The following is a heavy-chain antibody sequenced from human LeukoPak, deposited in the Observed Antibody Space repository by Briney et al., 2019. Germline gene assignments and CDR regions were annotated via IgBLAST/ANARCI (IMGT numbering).Heavy chain of an antibody. V-gene: IGHV3-23*01. Sequence: GGSLRLSCAASGFTFISYAMSWVRQAPGKGLEWVSAISGSGGSTYYADSVKGRFTISRDNSKNTLYLQMNSLRAEDTAVYYCAKGSRSGYDFGRITMIDPDIDYWGQGTLVTVSS. CDR2: ISGSGGST. D-gene: IGHD5-12*01. J-gene: IGHJ4*02. CDR3: AKGSRSGYDFGRITMIDPDIDY. CDR1: GFTFISYA.